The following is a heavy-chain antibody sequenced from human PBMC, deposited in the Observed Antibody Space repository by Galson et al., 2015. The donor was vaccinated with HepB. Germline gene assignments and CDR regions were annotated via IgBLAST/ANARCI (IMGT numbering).Heavy chain of an antibody. D-gene: IGHD5-12*01. CDR2: IIPIFGTA. CDR1: GGTFSSYA. CDR3: ARASGAGHTHHAFDY. Sequence: SVKVSCKASGGTFSSYAISWVRQAPVQGLEWMGGIIPIFGTANYAQKFQGRVTITADESTSTAYMELSSLRSEDTAVYYCARASGAGHTHHAFDYWGQGTLVTVSS. J-gene: IGHJ4*02. V-gene: IGHV1-69*13.